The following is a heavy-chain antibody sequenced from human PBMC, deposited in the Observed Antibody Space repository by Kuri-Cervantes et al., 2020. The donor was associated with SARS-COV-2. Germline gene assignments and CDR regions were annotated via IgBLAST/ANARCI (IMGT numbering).Heavy chain of an antibody. Sequence: SVKVSCKASGGTFSSYTISWVRQAPGQGLEWMGGIIPIFGTANYAQKFQGRVTITADKSTSTAYMELSSLRSEDTAVYYCASTVAGTGVWYFDLWGRGTLVTVSS. D-gene: IGHD6-19*01. CDR2: IIPIFGTA. V-gene: IGHV1-69*06. CDR1: GGTFSSYT. J-gene: IGHJ2*01. CDR3: ASTVAGTGVWYFDL.